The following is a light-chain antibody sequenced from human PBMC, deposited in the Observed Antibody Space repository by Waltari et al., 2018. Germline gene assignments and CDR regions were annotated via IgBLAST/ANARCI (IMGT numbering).Light chain of an antibody. J-gene: IGKJ5*01. CDR1: QSLLHSNGYNY. CDR2: LGS. Sequence: DFVMTQSPLSLPVTPGEPASISCRSSQSLLHSNGYNYLDWYLQQPGQSPQLLIYLGSNRASGVPDRFSGSGSGTDFTLKISRVEAEDVGVYYCMQALQTPITFGQGTRLEIK. CDR3: MQALQTPIT. V-gene: IGKV2-28*01.